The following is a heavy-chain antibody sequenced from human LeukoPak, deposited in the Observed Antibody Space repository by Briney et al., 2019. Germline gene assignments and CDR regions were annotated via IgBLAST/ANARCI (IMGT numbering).Heavy chain of an antibody. J-gene: IGHJ5*02. V-gene: IGHV4-31*03. Sequence: SSETLSLPCTVSGGSISSGGYYWSWIRQHPGQALEWIAYIHYSGTTYYNPSLKSRVMLSIDTSRNQFSLKLSSVTAADTAMYYCARRPEDSAAYYQKWFQPWAEGTLVTVSS. CDR2: IHYSGTT. CDR3: ARRPEDSAAYYQKWFQP. CDR1: GGSISSGGYY. D-gene: IGHD3-22*01.